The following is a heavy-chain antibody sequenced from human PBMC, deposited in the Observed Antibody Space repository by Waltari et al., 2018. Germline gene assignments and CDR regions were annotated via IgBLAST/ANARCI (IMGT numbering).Heavy chain of an antibody. CDR1: GLSVSNNY. Sequence: EVQLVESVGGLVQPGGYLRLSCAASGLSVSNNYLSWVRQAPGKGPEWFSVIFSTGFTNYADSVKGRFTISIDTSMNTVYLQMNSLRVEDTALYYCSAFNTVDTAALDYWGQGTLVTVSS. CDR2: IFSTGFT. CDR3: SAFNTVDTAALDY. V-gene: IGHV3-53*01. J-gene: IGHJ4*02. D-gene: IGHD5-18*01.